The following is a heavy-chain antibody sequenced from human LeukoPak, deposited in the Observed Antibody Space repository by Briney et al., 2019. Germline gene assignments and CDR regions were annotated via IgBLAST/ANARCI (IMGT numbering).Heavy chain of an antibody. Sequence: SETLSLTCTVSGGSISSNSYYWGWIRQPPGKGLEWIGSIYYSGSTYYNPSLKSRVTISVDTSKNQFSLKPSSVTAADTAVYYCARWSMVRGVADLFFDYWGQGTLVTVSS. D-gene: IGHD3-10*01. CDR1: GGSISSNSYY. J-gene: IGHJ4*02. V-gene: IGHV4-39*07. CDR3: ARWSMVRGVADLFFDY. CDR2: IYYSGST.